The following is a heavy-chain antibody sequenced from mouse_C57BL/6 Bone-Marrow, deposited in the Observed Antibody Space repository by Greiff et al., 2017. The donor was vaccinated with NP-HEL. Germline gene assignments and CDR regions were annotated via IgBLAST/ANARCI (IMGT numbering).Heavy chain of an antibody. Sequence: EVQLQQSGPELVKPGASVKMSCKASGYTFTDYNMHWVKQSHGKSLEWIGYINPNNGGTSYNQKFKGKATLTVNKSSSTAYMELRSLTSEDSAVYYCASGGLPYYYAMDYWGQGTSVTVSS. J-gene: IGHJ4*01. CDR2: INPNNGGT. CDR1: GYTFTDYN. D-gene: IGHD2-4*01. V-gene: IGHV1-22*01. CDR3: ASGGLPYYYAMDY.